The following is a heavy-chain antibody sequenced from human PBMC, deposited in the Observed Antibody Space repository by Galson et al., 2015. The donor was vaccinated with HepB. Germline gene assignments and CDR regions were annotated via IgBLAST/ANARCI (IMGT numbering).Heavy chain of an antibody. CDR1: GFTFGDYT. J-gene: IGHJ4*02. D-gene: IGHD3-22*01. CDR3: TRGDSSGYY. CDR2: IRSKAYGGTT. V-gene: IGHV3-49*04. Sequence: SLRLSCAASGFTFGDYTMSWVRQAPGKGLEWVGFIRSKAYGGTTEYAASVKGRFTISRDDSKSIAYLQMNSLKTEDTAVYYCTRGDSSGYYWGQGTLVTVSS.